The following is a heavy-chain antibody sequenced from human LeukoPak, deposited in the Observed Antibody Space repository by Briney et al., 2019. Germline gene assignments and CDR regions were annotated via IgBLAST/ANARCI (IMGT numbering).Heavy chain of an antibody. Sequence: GSLRLSCAASGFIFSSYAMSWVRQAPARGLEWVSSLRGDGETFYADSVKGRFTLSRDESRNTVYLQMNNLRVEDTAVYSCAKASWVSSDDAVLWGQGTLVTVSS. V-gene: IGHV3-23*01. CDR3: AKASWVSSDDAVL. CDR1: GFIFSSYA. J-gene: IGHJ4*02. D-gene: IGHD3-16*01. CDR2: LRGDGET.